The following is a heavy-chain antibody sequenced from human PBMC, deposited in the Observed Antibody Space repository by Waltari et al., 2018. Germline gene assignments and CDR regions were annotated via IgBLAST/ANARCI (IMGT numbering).Heavy chain of an antibody. V-gene: IGHV4-34*01. D-gene: IGHD3-22*01. CDR3: ARGLNYYDSSGYYYFDY. CDR2: INHSGST. J-gene: IGHJ4*02. CDR1: GGSFSGYY. Sequence: QVQLQQWGAGLLKPSETLSLTCAVYGGSFSGYYWSWIRQPPGKGLEWIGEINHSGSTNYNPSLKIRVTISVDTSKNQFSLKLSSVTAADTAVYYCARGLNYYDSSGYYYFDYWGQGTLVTVSS.